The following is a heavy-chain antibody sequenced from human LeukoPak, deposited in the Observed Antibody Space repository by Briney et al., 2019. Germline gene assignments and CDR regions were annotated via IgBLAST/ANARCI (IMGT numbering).Heavy chain of an antibody. CDR3: AANGGPFDY. J-gene: IGHJ4*02. CDR2: ISSSSYYI. D-gene: IGHD4-23*01. V-gene: IGHV3-21*01. CDR1: GFTFSSYT. Sequence: GGSLRLSCAASGFTFSSYTMNWVRQAPGKGLEWVSSISSSSYYIYYADSVKGRFTISRDNAKNSLFLQVNSLRAEDTAVYYCAANGGPFDYWGQGTLVTVSS.